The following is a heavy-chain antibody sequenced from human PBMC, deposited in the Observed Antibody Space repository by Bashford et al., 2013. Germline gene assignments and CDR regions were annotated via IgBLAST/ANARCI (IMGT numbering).Heavy chain of an antibody. V-gene: IGHV4-61*01. Sequence: SSETLSLTCTVSGGSVSSGSYYWSWIRQPPGKGLEWIGYIYYSGSTNYNPSLKSRVTISVDTSKNQFSLKLSSVTAADTAVYYCARGWYNWMYNWFDPWGLGNPGHRLL. CDR3: ARGWYNWMYNWFDP. D-gene: IGHD1-20*01. CDR2: IYYSGST. CDR1: GGSVSSGSYY. J-gene: IGHJ5*02.